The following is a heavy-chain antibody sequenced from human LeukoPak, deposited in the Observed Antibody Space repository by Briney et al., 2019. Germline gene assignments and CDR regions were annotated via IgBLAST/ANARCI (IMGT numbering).Heavy chain of an antibody. J-gene: IGHJ3*02. CDR2: IKSKTDGGTT. Sequence: GGSLRLSCAASGFTFSNAWMSWVRQAPGKGLEWVGRIKSKTDGGTTDYAAPVKGRFTISRDDSKNTLYLQMNSLKTEDTAVYYCTYEVDWLWGPEDAFDIWGQGTMVTVSS. V-gene: IGHV3-15*01. D-gene: IGHD3-9*01. CDR3: TYEVDWLWGPEDAFDI. CDR1: GFTFSNAW.